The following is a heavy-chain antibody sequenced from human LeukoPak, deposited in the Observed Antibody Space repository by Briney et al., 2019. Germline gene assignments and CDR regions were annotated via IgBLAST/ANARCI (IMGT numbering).Heavy chain of an antibody. J-gene: IGHJ4*02. CDR1: GGFISRNSFY. Sequence: SETLSLTCTVSGGFISRNSFYWGWIRQPPGKGLEWIGEINHSGSTNYNPSLKSRVTISVDTSKNQFSLKLSSVTAADTAVYYCARGPYPGDYWGQGTLVTVSS. CDR3: ARGPYPGDY. V-gene: IGHV4-39*07. CDR2: INHSGST.